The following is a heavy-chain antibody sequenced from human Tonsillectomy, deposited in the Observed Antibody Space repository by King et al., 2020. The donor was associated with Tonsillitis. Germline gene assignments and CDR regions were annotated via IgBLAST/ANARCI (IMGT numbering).Heavy chain of an antibody. CDR3: AREGQQQLAVDAFDI. D-gene: IGHD6-13*01. CDR2: VSYRGST. Sequence: QLQESGPGLVKPSETLSLTCTVSGGSISSYYWNWIRQPPGKGLEWIGYVSYRGSTNYHPSLKSRVTVSLDTSKNQFSLRLTSVTAADTAVYYCAREGQQQLAVDAFDIWGQGTLVTVSS. V-gene: IGHV4-59*12. J-gene: IGHJ3*02. CDR1: GGSISSYY.